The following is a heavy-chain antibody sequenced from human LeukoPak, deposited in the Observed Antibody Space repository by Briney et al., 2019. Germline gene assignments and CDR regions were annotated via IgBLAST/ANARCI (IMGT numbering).Heavy chain of an antibody. V-gene: IGHV3-30*02. D-gene: IGHD1-26*01. Sequence: GGSLRLSCAASGFTFSNSGMHWVRQAPGKGLERVAFIRYTGSLENYADSVKGRFTISRDTSKNTLYLQMNSLRPEDTAVYYCAKDLSGTYHFDYWGQGTLVTVSS. CDR1: GFTFSNSG. CDR3: AKDLSGTYHFDY. CDR2: IRYTGSLE. J-gene: IGHJ4*02.